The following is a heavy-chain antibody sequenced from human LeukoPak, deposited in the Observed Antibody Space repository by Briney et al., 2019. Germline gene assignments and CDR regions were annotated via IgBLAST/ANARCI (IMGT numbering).Heavy chain of an antibody. Sequence: PSETLSLTCTVSGGSISSYYWSWIRQPPGKGLEWIGYIYYSGSTNYNPSLKSRVTISVDTSKNQFSLKLSSVTAADTAVYYCARDYYGSGGADYYYYYGMDVWGQGTTVTVSS. CDR1: GGSISSYY. J-gene: IGHJ6*02. V-gene: IGHV4-59*01. D-gene: IGHD3-10*01. CDR3: ARDYYGSGGADYYYYYGMDV. CDR2: IYYSGST.